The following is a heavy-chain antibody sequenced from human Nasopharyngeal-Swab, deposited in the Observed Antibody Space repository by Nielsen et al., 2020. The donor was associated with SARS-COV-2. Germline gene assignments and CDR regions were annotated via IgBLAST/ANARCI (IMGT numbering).Heavy chain of an antibody. CDR1: GFTFSDYY. CDR2: ISSSYGYT. D-gene: IGHD5-18*01. J-gene: IGHJ4*02. Sequence: GGSLRLSCAASGFTFSDYYMSWIRQAPGTGLEWVSYISSSYGYTNYADSVKGRFTISRDNAKNSLFLQMNTLTAEDTAVYYCARVTGSGYITNHFDYWGQGMLVTVSS. CDR3: ARVTGSGYITNHFDY. V-gene: IGHV3-11*05.